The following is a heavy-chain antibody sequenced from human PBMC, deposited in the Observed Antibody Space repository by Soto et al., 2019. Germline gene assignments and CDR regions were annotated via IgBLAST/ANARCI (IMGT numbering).Heavy chain of an antibody. D-gene: IGHD3-16*01. CDR1: RVSVWIYG. Sequence: GWCLEIGRAGSRVSVWIYGMDGLLQATGKGLEWVSRVKSDGSSTSYADSVKGRFTISRDNAKNTLYLQINSLRAVYTAVYYCASGMITVPCTRNYWGPGTLDIVTP. CDR2: VKSDGSST. J-gene: IGHJ4*02. V-gene: IGHV3-74*01. CDR3: ASGMITVPCTRNY.